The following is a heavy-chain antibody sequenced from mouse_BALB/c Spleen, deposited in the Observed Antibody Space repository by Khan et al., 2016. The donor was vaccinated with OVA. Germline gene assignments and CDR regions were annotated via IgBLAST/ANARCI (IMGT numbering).Heavy chain of an antibody. V-gene: IGHV1-43*01. D-gene: IGHD2-14*01. CDR1: GYSFTLSY. Sequence: VQLQQSGPDLVKPGASVKISCTASGYSFTLSYMRWVKQSPGQSLEWIGRVNPTTDNINYNQEFQGKAILTVDKSSNTAYLELLSLTSEDSAVYFCARGYDVFASWGQGTLVTVSA. J-gene: IGHJ3*01. CDR2: VNPTTDNI. CDR3: ARGYDVFAS.